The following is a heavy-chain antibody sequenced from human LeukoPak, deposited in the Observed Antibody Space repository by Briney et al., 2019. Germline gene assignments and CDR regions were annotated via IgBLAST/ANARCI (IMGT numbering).Heavy chain of an antibody. CDR2: ISYDGSNK. CDR3: ATSRGYSGYDSSYFDY. D-gene: IGHD5-12*01. CDR1: GFTFSTYG. V-gene: IGHV3-30*03. Sequence: PGGSLRLSCAASGFTFSTYGMHWVRQAPGKGLEWVAVISYDGSNKYYADSVKGRFTISRDNSKNTLYLQMNSLRAEDTAVYYCATSRGYSGYDSSYFDYWGQGTLVTVSS. J-gene: IGHJ4*02.